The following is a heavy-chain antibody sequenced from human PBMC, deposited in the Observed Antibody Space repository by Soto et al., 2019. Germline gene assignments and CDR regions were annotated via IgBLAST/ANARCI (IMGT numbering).Heavy chain of an antibody. D-gene: IGHD3-9*01. Sequence: SETLSLTCTVSGGSISSYYWSWIRQPPGKGLEWIGYIYYSGSTNYNPSLKSRVTISVDTSKNQFSLELSSVTAADTAVYYCARLYDKYHYYMDVWGKGTTVTVSS. J-gene: IGHJ6*03. CDR3: ARLYDKYHYYMDV. CDR1: GGSISSYY. CDR2: IYYSGST. V-gene: IGHV4-59*08.